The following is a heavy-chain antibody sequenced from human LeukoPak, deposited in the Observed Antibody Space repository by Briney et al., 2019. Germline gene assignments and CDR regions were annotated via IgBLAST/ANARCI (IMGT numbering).Heavy chain of an antibody. J-gene: IGHJ3*02. D-gene: IGHD2-15*01. CDR3: ARDGTPVVVVAATDDAFDI. V-gene: IGHV3-48*04. Sequence: PGGSLRLSCAASGFTFSSYSMNWVRQAPGKGLEWVSYISSSSSTIYYADSVKGRFTISRDNAKNSLYLQMNSLRAEDTAVYYCARDGTPVVVVAATDDAFDIWGQGTMVTVSS. CDR2: ISSSSSTI. CDR1: GFTFSSYS.